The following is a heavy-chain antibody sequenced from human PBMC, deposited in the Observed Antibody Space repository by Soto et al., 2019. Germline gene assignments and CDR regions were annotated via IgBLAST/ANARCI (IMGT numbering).Heavy chain of an antibody. J-gene: IGHJ4*02. CDR2: VNPNNGDT. CDR3: AKVSRKGSAIDFDY. V-gene: IGHV1-8*01. D-gene: IGHD3-10*01. Sequence: QVQLVQSGAELKKPGASVKVSCKASGYTFSNYDMNWVRQSTGQGPGGIGWVNPNNGDTGYAEKFQGRVTLTTDIPTTPTYMELTSPPSEDTAIYYCAKVSRKGSAIDFDYWGQGTLITVSS. CDR1: GYTFSNYD.